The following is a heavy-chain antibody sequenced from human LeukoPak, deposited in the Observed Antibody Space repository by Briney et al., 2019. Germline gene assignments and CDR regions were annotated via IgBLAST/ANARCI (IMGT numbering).Heavy chain of an antibody. CDR3: ANGGDRGYIVVVPAAMPVY. CDR2: IYSGGST. V-gene: IGHV3-53*01. J-gene: IGHJ4*02. D-gene: IGHD2-2*01. Sequence: GGSLRLSCAASGFTVSSNYMSWVRQAPGKGLEWVSVIYSGGSTYYADSVKGRFTISRDNSKNTLYLQMNSLRAEDTAVYYCANGGDRGYIVVVPAAMPVYWGQGTLVTVSS. CDR1: GFTVSSNY.